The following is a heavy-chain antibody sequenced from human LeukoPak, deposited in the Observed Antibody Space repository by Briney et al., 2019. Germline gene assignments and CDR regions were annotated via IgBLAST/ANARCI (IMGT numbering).Heavy chain of an antibody. CDR2: INQDGSEK. J-gene: IGHJ4*02. CDR3: ARGGTSGYSSTRHFWGGNYYFDY. D-gene: IGHD2-2*01. Sequence: GGTLRLSCAASGFAFDDYCMSWVRHAPGQGLEWVAYINQDGSEKYYLDSAKGRFTISRDNARNSLYLQVNSLRAEDTAVYYCARGGTSGYSSTRHFWGGNYYFDYWGQGSLVTVSS. CDR1: GFAFDDYC. V-gene: IGHV3-7*01.